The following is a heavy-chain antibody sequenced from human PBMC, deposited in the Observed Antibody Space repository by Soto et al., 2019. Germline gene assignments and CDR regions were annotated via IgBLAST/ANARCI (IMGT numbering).Heavy chain of an antibody. CDR1: GYTFTAYD. CDR3: ERAGAAPYYYYGLDV. Sequence: GAPVKVSCKTSGYTFTAYDIYSVRQAPGQGLEWMGWIRAYNGDTNYAQKFQTRVTMTTDKSTDTAYMDLRSLTSDDTAIYYCERAGAAPYYYYGLDVWGQGTTVTVSS. CDR2: IRAYNGDT. V-gene: IGHV1-18*01. D-gene: IGHD3-10*01. J-gene: IGHJ6*02.